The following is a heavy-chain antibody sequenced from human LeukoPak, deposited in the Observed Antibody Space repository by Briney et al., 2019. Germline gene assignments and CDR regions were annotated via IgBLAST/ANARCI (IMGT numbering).Heavy chain of an antibody. V-gene: IGHV3-23*01. CDR3: AKAGCTGTVCYTNY. D-gene: IGHD2-2*02. CDR1: GFRFSDYA. J-gene: IGHJ4*02. Sequence: GGSLRLSCAASGFRFSDYAMNWFRQAPGKGLEWVSVISGSDYSTFYADSVKGRFTISRDNSKNTLYLQMSSLRADDTALYYCAKAGCTGTVCYTNYWGQGTLVTVSP. CDR2: ISGSDYST.